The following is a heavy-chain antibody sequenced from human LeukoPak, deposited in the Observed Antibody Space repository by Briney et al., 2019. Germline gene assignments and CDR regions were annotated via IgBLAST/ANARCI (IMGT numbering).Heavy chain of an antibody. CDR2: IYYSGST. D-gene: IGHD3-16*01. V-gene: IGHV4-59*08. CDR3: ARRGNNQFDP. Sequence: SETLSLTCAVYGGSFSGYYWSWIRQPPGKGLEWIGYIYYSGSTNYNPSLKSRVTISVDTSKNQFSLKLSSVTAADTAVYYCARRGNNQFDPWGQGTLVTVSS. CDR1: GGSFSGYY. J-gene: IGHJ5*02.